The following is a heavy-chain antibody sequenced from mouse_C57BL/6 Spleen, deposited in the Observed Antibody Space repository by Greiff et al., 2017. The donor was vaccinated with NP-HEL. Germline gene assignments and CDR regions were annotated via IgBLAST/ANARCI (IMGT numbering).Heavy chain of an antibody. J-gene: IGHJ2*01. CDR3: AREDYGRLDY. V-gene: IGHV1-66*01. D-gene: IGHD1-1*01. CDR2: FYPGSGNT. CDR1: GYSFTSYY. Sequence: QVQLQQSGPELVKPGASVKISCKASGYSFTSYYIHWVKQRPGQGLEWIGWFYPGSGNTKYNEKFKGKATLTADTSSSTAYMQLSSLTSEDSAVYYCAREDYGRLDYWGQGTTLTVSS.